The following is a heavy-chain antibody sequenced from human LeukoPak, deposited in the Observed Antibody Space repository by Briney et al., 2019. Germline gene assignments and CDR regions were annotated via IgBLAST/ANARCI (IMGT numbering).Heavy chain of an antibody. Sequence: PGGSLRLSCAASGFTFSSYSMNWVRQAPGKGLEWVSSISSSSSYIYYADSVKGRFTISRDNAKNPLYLQMNSLRAEDTAVYYCARDTPGIAVAGTDYYYYMDVWGKGTTVTVSS. CDR2: ISSSSSYI. D-gene: IGHD6-19*01. CDR3: ARDTPGIAVAGTDYYYYMDV. J-gene: IGHJ6*03. V-gene: IGHV3-21*01. CDR1: GFTFSSYS.